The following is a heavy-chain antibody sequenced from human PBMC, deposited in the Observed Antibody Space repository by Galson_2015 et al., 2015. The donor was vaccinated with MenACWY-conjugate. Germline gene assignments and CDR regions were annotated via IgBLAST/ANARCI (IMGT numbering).Heavy chain of an antibody. CDR2: MNSDGSST. CDR3: AVSGLHCSGGSCYSTYYYYGMDV. V-gene: IGHV3-74*01. J-gene: IGHJ6*02. CDR1: GFTFSSYW. Sequence: SLRLSCAASGFTFSSYWMHWVRQAPGKGLVWVSRMNSDGSSTTYADSVKGRFTISRDNAKNTLYLQMNSLRAEDMAVYYCAVSGLHCSGGSCYSTYYYYGMDVWGQRTTVTVSS. D-gene: IGHD2-15*01.